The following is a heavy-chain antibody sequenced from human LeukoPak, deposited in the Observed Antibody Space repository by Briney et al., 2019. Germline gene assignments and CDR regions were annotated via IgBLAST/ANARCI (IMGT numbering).Heavy chain of an antibody. CDR3: ARQGVVISENWFDP. V-gene: IGHV1-69*05. Sequence: SVKVSCKASGGTFSSYAISWVRQAPGQGLEWMGGIIPIFDTANYAQKFQGRVTITTDESTSTAYMELSSLRSEDTAVYYCARQGVVISENWFDPWGQGTLVPVSS. CDR2: IIPIFDTA. J-gene: IGHJ5*02. CDR1: GGTFSSYA. D-gene: IGHD3-22*01.